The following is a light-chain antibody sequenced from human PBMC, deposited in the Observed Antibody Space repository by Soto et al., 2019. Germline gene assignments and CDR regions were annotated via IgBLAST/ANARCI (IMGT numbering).Light chain of an antibody. J-gene: IGKJ5*01. Sequence: DIPFTRSPCTXCDRLQDRVPTPCRASQSVSRWLAWYQQKTGQXPXXXIYEAYTLERGVASRFTASGYGTELTLTIRQLQHEDFATYYCQQATSCHTFCRGTRLEI. CDR1: QSVSRW. CDR3: QQATSCHT. CDR2: EAY. V-gene: IGKV1-5*01.